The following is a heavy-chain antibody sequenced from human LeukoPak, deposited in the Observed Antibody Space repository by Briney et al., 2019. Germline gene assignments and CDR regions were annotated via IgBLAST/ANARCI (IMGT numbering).Heavy chain of an antibody. J-gene: IGHJ6*03. D-gene: IGHD1-26*01. CDR1: GYTFPSSY. V-gene: IGHV1-46*01. CDR3: AREGQRSIIVGANQEEHYYMDV. CDR2: INPNGGST. Sequence: ASVQVSCKASGYTFPSSYVLWVRQAPGQGLGWMGTINPNGGSTSYAQKSQGRVTMTRDTSTSTVYMELSSLRSDDTAVYYCAREGQRSIIVGANQEEHYYMDVWGKGATVTVSS.